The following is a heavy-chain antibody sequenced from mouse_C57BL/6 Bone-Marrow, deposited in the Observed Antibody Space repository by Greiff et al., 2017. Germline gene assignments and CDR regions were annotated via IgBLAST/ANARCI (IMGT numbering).Heavy chain of an antibody. CDR3: ASYYYGSSYDYAMDY. D-gene: IGHD1-1*01. CDR1: GYTFTSYW. CDR2: IYPGSGST. Sequence: QVQLQQPGAELVKPGASVKMSCKASGYTFTSYWITWVKQRPGQGLEWIGDIYPGSGSTNYNEKFKSKATLTVDTSSSTAYMQLSSLTSEDSAVYYCASYYYGSSYDYAMDYWGLGTSVTVSS. V-gene: IGHV1-55*01. J-gene: IGHJ4*01.